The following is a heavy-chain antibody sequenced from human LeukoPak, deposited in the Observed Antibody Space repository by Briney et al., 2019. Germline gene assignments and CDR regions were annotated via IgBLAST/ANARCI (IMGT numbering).Heavy chain of an antibody. CDR2: INPSGGST. Sequence: ASVTVSCKASGYTFTSYYMHWVRQAPGQGLEWMGIINPSGGSTSYAQKFQGRVTMTRDMSTSTVYMELSSLRSEDTAVYYCARDAAQGCSRTSCDTHYYYYMDVWGKGTTVTVSS. CDR3: ARDAAQGCSRTSCDTHYYYYMDV. V-gene: IGHV1-46*01. D-gene: IGHD2-2*01. CDR1: GYTFTSYY. J-gene: IGHJ6*03.